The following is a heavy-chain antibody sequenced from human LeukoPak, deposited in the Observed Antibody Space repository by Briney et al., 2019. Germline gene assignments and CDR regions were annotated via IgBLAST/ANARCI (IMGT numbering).Heavy chain of an antibody. J-gene: IGHJ4*02. CDR2: IYYPGVT. D-gene: IGHD5/OR15-5a*01. V-gene: IGHV4-31*02. CDR1: VCPVSDGGLL. Sequence: VSVCPVSDGGLLCTWNGKRPWKGLKWLAYIYYPGVTYYNPALESRLNISVDTSKHQCSLRLSTVTPADTATYYCAREALYDERIDYCSQGTPVTVSS. CDR3: AREALYDERIDY.